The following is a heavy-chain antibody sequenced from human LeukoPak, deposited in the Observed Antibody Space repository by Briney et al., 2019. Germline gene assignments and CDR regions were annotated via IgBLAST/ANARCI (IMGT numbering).Heavy chain of an antibody. D-gene: IGHD5-12*01. CDR1: GFTFSSYG. J-gene: IGHJ6*03. V-gene: IGHV3-20*04. Sequence: GGSLRLSCAASGFTFSSYGMSWVRQAPGKGLEWVSGINWNGGSTGYADSVKGRFTISRDNAKNSLYLQMNSLRAEDTALYYCARDSRYGYSGYDRQKSNYYYYYYMDVWGKGTTVTVSS. CDR2: INWNGGST. CDR3: ARDSRYGYSGYDRQKSNYYYYYYMDV.